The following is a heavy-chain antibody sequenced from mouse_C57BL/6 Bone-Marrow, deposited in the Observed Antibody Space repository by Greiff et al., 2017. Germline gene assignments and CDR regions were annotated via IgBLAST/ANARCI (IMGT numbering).Heavy chain of an antibody. Sequence: EVQLQESGGGLVKPGGSLKLSCAASGFTFSSYAMSWVRQTPEKRLEWVATISDGGSYTYYPDNVKGRFTISRDNAKNNLYLQMSHLKSEDTAMYYCARDYHYYGSSYVGYWGQGTTLTVSS. CDR2: ISDGGSYT. J-gene: IGHJ2*01. D-gene: IGHD1-1*01. V-gene: IGHV5-4*01. CDR1: GFTFSSYA. CDR3: ARDYHYYGSSYVGY.